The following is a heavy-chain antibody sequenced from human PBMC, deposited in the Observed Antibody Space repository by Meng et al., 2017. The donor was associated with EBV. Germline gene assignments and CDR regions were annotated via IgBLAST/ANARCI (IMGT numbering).Heavy chain of an antibody. CDR1: GYNFTDHY. CDR3: ARGPGKLPAGGPAGDP. Sequence: QVQLVQSGAEVVKPRASVRVSCEASGYNFTDHYMHWVRQAPGQGLEWMGRINPNSGGTNYAQNFQGRVTMTRDTSISTVYMDLSRLRSDDTAVYYCARGPGKLPAGGPAGDPWDQGTLVTVSS. V-gene: IGHV1-2*06. D-gene: IGHD2-2*01. CDR2: INPNSGGT. J-gene: IGHJ5*02.